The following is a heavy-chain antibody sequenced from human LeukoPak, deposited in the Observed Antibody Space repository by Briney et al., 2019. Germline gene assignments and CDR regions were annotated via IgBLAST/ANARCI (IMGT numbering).Heavy chain of an antibody. Sequence: SETLSLTCTVSGGSISSNHWSWIRQPPGKGLEYIGYFHSSGGTNYNPSLKSRVTISADTSKNQFSLKLSSVTAADTAVYYCARVRSMVFDYWGQGTLVTVSS. CDR1: GGSISSNH. CDR2: FHSSGGT. CDR3: ARVRSMVFDY. J-gene: IGHJ4*02. D-gene: IGHD3-10*01. V-gene: IGHV4-59*12.